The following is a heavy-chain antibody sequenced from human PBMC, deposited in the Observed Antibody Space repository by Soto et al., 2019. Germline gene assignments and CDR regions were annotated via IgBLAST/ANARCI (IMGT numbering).Heavy chain of an antibody. J-gene: IGHJ4*02. CDR1: GGSISSDGYY. CDR3: ARLNYYGSGYYFAS. V-gene: IGHV4-31*03. CDR2: IYYSGST. Sequence: QVQLQESGPGLVKPSQTLSLTCTVSGGSISSDGYYWSWIRQHPGKGLEWIGYIYYSGSTYYNPSLKSRVTISVDTSKNPFSLKLSSVTAADTAVYYCARLNYYGSGYYFASWGQGTLVTVSS. D-gene: IGHD3-10*01.